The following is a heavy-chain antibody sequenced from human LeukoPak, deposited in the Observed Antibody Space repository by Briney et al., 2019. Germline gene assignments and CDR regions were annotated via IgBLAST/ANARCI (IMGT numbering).Heavy chain of an antibody. CDR1: GFTFSSYG. CDR2: ISYDGSNK. CDR3: AKGSRSSGHYSDY. J-gene: IGHJ4*02. V-gene: IGHV3-30*18. Sequence: GGSLRLSCAASGFTFSSYGMHWVRQAPGKGLEWVAVISYDGSNKYYADSVKGRFTISRDNSNNTLYLQMNSLGAEDTAVYYCAKGSRSSGHYSDYWGQGTLVTVSS. D-gene: IGHD3-22*01.